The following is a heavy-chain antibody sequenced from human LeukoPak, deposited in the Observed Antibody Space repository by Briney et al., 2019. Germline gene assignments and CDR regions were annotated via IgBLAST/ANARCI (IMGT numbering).Heavy chain of an antibody. J-gene: IGHJ4*02. CDR3: AKDLLNFFPPTFDY. V-gene: IGHV3-11*01. D-gene: IGHD2/OR15-2a*01. CDR2: ISSSGSTI. Sequence: PGGSLRLSCAASGFTFSDYYMSWIRQAPGKGLEWVSYISSSGSTIYYADSVKGRFTISRDNSKNTLYLQMNSLRAEDTAVYYCAKDLLNFFPPTFDYWGQGTLVTVSS. CDR1: GFTFSDYY.